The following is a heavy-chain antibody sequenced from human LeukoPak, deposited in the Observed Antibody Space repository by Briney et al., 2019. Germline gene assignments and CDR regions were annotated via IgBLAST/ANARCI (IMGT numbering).Heavy chain of an antibody. J-gene: IGHJ4*02. CDR2: IKEDGSEK. CDR1: GFTFSSHW. Sequence: GGSLRLSCGASGFTFSSHWMNWVRQAPGKGLEWVANIKEDGSEKYYVDSVKGRFTISRDNAKNSLYLQMNSLRAEDTAVYYCAREAGAIGDYFDYWGQGTLVTVSS. D-gene: IGHD3-16*02. V-gene: IGHV3-7*01. CDR3: AREAGAIGDYFDY.